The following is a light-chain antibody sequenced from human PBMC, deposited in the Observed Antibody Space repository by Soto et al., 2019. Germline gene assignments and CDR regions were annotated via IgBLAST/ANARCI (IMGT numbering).Light chain of an antibody. J-gene: IGLJ3*02. CDR2: EVS. CDR3: CSYAGSNSWV. Sequence: QSVLTQPTSVSAAPGQKVTISCSGSRSNIGNNYVAWYQQFPGTVPKLMIYEVSKRPSGVPFRFSASKSANTASLTVSGLQAEDEADYYCCSYAGSNSWVFGGGTQLTVL. V-gene: IGLV2-8*01. CDR1: RSNIGNNY.